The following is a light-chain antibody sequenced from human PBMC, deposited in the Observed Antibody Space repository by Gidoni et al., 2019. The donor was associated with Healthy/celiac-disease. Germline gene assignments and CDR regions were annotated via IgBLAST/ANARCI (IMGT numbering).Light chain of an antibody. Sequence: QSVLTQPPSASGTPGQRVTISCSGSSPNIGSHYVYWYQQLPGTAPKLLIYSNNPRPSGVPDRFSGSKSGPSASLAISGLRSDDEADYYCAAWDDSLSAHWVFGGGTKLTVL. CDR3: AAWDDSLSAHWV. CDR1: SPNIGSHY. V-gene: IGLV1-47*01. J-gene: IGLJ3*02. CDR2: SNN.